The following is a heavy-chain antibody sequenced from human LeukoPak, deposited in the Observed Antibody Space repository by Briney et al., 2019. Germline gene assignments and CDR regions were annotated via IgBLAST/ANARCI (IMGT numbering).Heavy chain of an antibody. CDR1: GGTFSSYA. D-gene: IGHD6-13*01. CDR3: ATERGIAAAGTRNYFDY. J-gene: IGHJ4*02. CDR2: IIPIFGTA. Sequence: SVKVSCKASGGTFSSYAISWVRQAPGQGLEWMGGIIPIFGTANYAQKFQGRVTMTEDTSTDTAYMELSSLRSEDTAVYYCATERGIAAAGTRNYFDYWGQGTLVTVSS. V-gene: IGHV1-69*06.